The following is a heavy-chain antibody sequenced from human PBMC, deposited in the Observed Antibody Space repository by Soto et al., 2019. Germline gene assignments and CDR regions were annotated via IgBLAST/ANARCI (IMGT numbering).Heavy chain of an antibody. Sequence: QVQLQQWGAGLLKPSETLSLTCAVYGGSFSGYYWSWIRQPPGKGLEWIGEINHSGSTNYNPSLKSRVTIPGDTSKNQFSLKLSSVTAADTAVYYCARVVVAASNGFDPWGKGTLVTVSS. V-gene: IGHV4-34*01. CDR3: ARVVVAASNGFDP. D-gene: IGHD2-15*01. CDR2: INHSGST. J-gene: IGHJ5*02. CDR1: GGSFSGYY.